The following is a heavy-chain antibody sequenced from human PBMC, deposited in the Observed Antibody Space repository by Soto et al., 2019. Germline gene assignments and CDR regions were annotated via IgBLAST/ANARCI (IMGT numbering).Heavy chain of an antibody. J-gene: IGHJ3*02. V-gene: IGHV4-4*07. Sequence: SETLSLTCTVSGGSISSYYWSWIRQPAGKGLEWIGRIYTSGSTNYNPSLKSRVTMSVDTSKNQFSLKLSSVTAADTAVYYCARVGKLELQGGAFDIWGQGTMVTVSS. CDR3: ARVGKLELQGGAFDI. CDR1: GGSISSYY. D-gene: IGHD1-7*01. CDR2: IYTSGST.